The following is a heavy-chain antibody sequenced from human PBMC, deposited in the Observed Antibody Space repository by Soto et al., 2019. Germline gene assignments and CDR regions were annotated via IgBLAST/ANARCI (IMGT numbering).Heavy chain of an antibody. CDR3: ARQPSASSGYYYGT. CDR2: MYSSGDT. D-gene: IGHD3-22*01. J-gene: IGHJ5*02. Sequence: QLRLQESGPVLVKPSETLSLTCTVSCGFIGSSTDYLVWIRQPPGKGLEWIGSMYSSGDTYYSRSLKSRVTVSVDTSNNHFSLKLSSVTAADTAVYYCARQPSASSGYYYGTWGQGPRVTVS. V-gene: IGHV4-39*01. CDR1: CGFIGSSTDY.